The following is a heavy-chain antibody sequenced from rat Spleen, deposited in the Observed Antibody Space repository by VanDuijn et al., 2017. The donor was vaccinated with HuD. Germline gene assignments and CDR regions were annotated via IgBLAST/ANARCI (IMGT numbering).Heavy chain of an antibody. J-gene: IGHJ2*01. V-gene: IGHV5-7*01. D-gene: IGHD1-4*01. Sequence: EVQLAESGGGLVQPGRSLKLSCAVSGFTFSDYYMAWVRQAPTKGLEWVASISYDDTSTHYRDSVKGRFTISRDNAKSTLYLQMDSLRSEETATYYCATHDYPGITLFDYWGQGVMVTVSS. CDR2: ISYDDTST. CDR1: GFTFSDYY. CDR3: ATHDYPGITLFDY.